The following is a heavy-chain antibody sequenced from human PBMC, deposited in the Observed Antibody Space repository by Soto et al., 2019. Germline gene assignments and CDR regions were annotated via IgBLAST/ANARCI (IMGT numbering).Heavy chain of an antibody. CDR2: IHSAGSST. V-gene: IGHV3-74*01. CDR1: RLTFSYYR. J-gene: IGHJ3*01. D-gene: IGHD1-26*01. Sequence: EVQLVESGGGLVQPGESLRLSCAATRLTFSYYRMHWVRQAPGKGPVWVSRIHSAGSSTTYADSVKGRFTISRDNARNTLYLEVIGVRAGGTAVYCCAGGDRGAFGLWGQGTVVTVSS. CDR3: AGGDRGAFGL.